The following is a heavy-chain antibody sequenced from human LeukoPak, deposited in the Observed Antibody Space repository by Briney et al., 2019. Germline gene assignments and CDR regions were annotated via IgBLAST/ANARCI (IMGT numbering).Heavy chain of an antibody. V-gene: IGHV1-2*02. Sequence: GASVKVSCKASGYTFTGYYMHWVRQAPGQGLEWMGWINPNSGGTNYAQKFQGRVTMTRDTSISTAYMELSRLRSDDTAVYYCARGPAAGTHYFDYWGQGTLVTVSS. D-gene: IGHD6-13*01. CDR3: ARGPAAGTHYFDY. CDR1: GYTFTGYY. J-gene: IGHJ4*02. CDR2: INPNSGGT.